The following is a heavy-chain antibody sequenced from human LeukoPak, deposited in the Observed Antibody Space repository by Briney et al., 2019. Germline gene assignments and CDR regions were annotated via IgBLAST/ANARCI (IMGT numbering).Heavy chain of an antibody. D-gene: IGHD3-22*01. V-gene: IGHV4-59*02. Sequence: SETLSLTCSVSGASVSGYYYNWIRQPPGKGLEWIGYVYYSGITNFNPSLKSRVTMSVDTSKNQFSLKVSSVTAADTAVYYCARVLLSSGSSTWGQGTLVTVSS. CDR1: GASVSGYY. CDR2: VYYSGIT. J-gene: IGHJ5*02. CDR3: ARVLLSSGSST.